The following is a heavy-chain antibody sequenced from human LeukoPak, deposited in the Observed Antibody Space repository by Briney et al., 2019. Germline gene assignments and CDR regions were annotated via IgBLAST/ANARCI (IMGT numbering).Heavy chain of an antibody. J-gene: IGHJ6*04. CDR3: ASFLTSGRYMDV. Sequence: AASVKVSCKASKYTFTDYYIHWVRQAPGHRLEWMGGIIPIFGTANYAQKFQGRVTITADESTSTAYMELSSLRSEDTAVYYCASFLTSGRYMDVWGKGTTVTISS. V-gene: IGHV1-69*13. D-gene: IGHD3-10*01. CDR1: KYTFTDYY. CDR2: IIPIFGTA.